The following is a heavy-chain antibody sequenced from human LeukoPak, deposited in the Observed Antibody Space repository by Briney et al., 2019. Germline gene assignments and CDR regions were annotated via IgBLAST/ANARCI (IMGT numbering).Heavy chain of an antibody. J-gene: IGHJ4*02. CDR1: GYTFTDYY. V-gene: IGHV1-2*02. CDR2: INPNSGGT. Sequence: ASVKVSCKASGYTFTDYYMHWVRQAPGQGLEWMGWINPNSGGTNYAQKFQGRVTMTGDTSISTAYMELSRLRSDDTAVYYCARGNVERGYDSSGYYYSYHFDYWGQGTLVTVSS. CDR3: ARGNVERGYDSSGYYYSYHFDY. D-gene: IGHD3-22*01.